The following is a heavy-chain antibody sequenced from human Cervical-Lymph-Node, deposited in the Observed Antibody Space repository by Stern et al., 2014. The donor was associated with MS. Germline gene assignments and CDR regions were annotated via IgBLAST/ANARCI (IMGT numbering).Heavy chain of an antibody. CDR3: ARESTLVTGTLST. V-gene: IGHV4-4*07. D-gene: IGHD6-19*01. CDR2: IYTSGSI. Sequence: VQLEESGPGLVKPSMTLSLTCTVSTGSLSNYYWSWIRQPAGKGLEWIGRIYTSGSINYNPSPKTRVTMTVNTTTNHISLQRTPVTAADTAVYYWARESTLVTGTLSTWGQGTLVTVSS. J-gene: IGHJ5*02. CDR1: TGSLSNYY.